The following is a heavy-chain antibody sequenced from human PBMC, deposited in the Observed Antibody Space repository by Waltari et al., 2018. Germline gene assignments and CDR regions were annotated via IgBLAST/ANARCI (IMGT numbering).Heavy chain of an antibody. J-gene: IGHJ5*02. CDR3: ARDLGSSGSSSWFDP. CDR1: GFTFSSYS. Sequence: EVQLVESGGGLVQPGGSLRLSCAASGFTFSSYSMNWVRQAQGKGLEWVAYISSSSGTIYYADSVKGRFTISRDNAKNSLYLQMNSLRAEDTAVYYCARDLGSSGSSSWFDPWGQGTLVTVSS. V-gene: IGHV3-48*01. D-gene: IGHD3-22*01. CDR2: ISSSSGTI.